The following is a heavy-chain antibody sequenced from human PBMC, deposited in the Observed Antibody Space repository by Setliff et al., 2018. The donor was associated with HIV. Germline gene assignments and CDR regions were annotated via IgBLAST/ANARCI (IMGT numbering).Heavy chain of an antibody. Sequence: ASVKVSCKISGYIFSHYGVTWVRQAPGQGLEYMGYISGYTGITHYAQSFQGRVTMTTDPSKYTAYMELRSLKYDDTAVYYCARDAGTGGPGRWVDPWGQGTMVHRLL. D-gene: IGHD1-1*01. CDR1: GYIFSHYG. J-gene: IGHJ5*02. CDR2: ISGYTGIT. V-gene: IGHV1-18*01. CDR3: ARDAGTGGPGRWVDP.